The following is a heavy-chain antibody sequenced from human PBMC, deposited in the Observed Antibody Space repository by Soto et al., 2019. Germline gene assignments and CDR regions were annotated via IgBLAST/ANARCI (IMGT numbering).Heavy chain of an antibody. J-gene: IGHJ4*02. CDR2: IYYSGST. CDR1: GGSISSGGYY. D-gene: IGHD6-13*01. CDR3: GRGNLAEAGSIDY. V-gene: IGHV4-31*03. Sequence: SETLSLTCTVSGGSISSGGYYWSWIRQHPGKGLEWIGYIYYSGSTYYNPSLKSRVTISVDTSKNQFSLKLSSVTAADTAVYYCGRGNLAEAGSIDYWGQGTLVTVSS.